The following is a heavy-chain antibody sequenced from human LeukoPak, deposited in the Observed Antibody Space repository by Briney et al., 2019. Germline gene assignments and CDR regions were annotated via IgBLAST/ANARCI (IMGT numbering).Heavy chain of an antibody. Sequence: ASVKVSCKASGYTFTSYGISWVRQAPGQGLEWMGWISGYNGNTNYAQKLQGRATMSTDTSTSTAYMELRSLRSDDTAVYYCARDYDFIRGSYRYWFDPWGQGTLVTVSS. CDR3: ARDYDFIRGSYRYWFDP. CDR2: ISGYNGNT. D-gene: IGHD3-16*02. J-gene: IGHJ5*02. CDR1: GYTFTSYG. V-gene: IGHV1-18*01.